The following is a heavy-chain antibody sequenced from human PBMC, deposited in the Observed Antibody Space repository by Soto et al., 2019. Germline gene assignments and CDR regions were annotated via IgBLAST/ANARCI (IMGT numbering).Heavy chain of an antibody. CDR2: INWNGGST. Sequence: EEQLVESGGGVVRPGGSLRLSCAASGFTFDDYAMSWVRQAPGKGLEWVSGINWNGGSTGYADSVQGRFTISRDNAKNSLYLQLNSLRAEDTALYHCARVKPPNHDYYDYYYMDVWGKGTTVTVSS. CDR1: GFTFDDYA. J-gene: IGHJ6*03. CDR3: ARVKPPNHDYYDYYYMDV. V-gene: IGHV3-20*01. D-gene: IGHD2-8*01.